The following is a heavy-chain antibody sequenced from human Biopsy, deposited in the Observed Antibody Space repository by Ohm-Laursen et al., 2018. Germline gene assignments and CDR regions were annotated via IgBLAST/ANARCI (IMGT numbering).Heavy chain of an antibody. CDR2: IFYRGGT. J-gene: IGHJ5*02. CDR1: GGSISNNNYY. D-gene: IGHD3-22*01. Sequence: SDTLSLTWTVSGGSISNNNYYWGWIRQPPGKGLEWIGCIFYRGGTLYKPALKSRVNISVDTSKNQFSLKLNSVTAADTAVYYCARDYDTSGYYYVSWGQGTLVTVSS. CDR3: ARDYDTSGYYYVS. V-gene: IGHV4-39*01.